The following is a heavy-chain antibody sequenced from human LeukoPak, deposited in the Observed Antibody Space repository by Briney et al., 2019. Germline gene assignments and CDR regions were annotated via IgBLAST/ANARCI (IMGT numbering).Heavy chain of an antibody. CDR1: GFTFSTYE. CDR2: ISTSSRTI. CDR3: ARESPDYGDYFVGPFDP. Sequence: GSLRLSCAASGFTFSTYEMNWVRQAPGKGLEWVSYISTSSRTIYYADSVKGRFTISRDNAKNSLYLQMNSLSAEDTAVYYCARESPDYGDYFVGPFDPWGQGTLVTVSS. D-gene: IGHD4-17*01. J-gene: IGHJ5*02. V-gene: IGHV3-48*03.